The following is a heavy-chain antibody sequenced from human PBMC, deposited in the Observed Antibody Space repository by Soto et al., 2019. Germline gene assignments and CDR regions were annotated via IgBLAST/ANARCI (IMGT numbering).Heavy chain of an antibody. V-gene: IGHV3-20*04. CDR3: ARLYSSGWYGPGRY. CDR2: INWNGGST. D-gene: IGHD6-19*01. Sequence: EVQLVESGGGVVRPGGSLRLSCAASGFTFDDYGMSWVRHAPGKGLEWVSGINWNGGSTGYADSVKGRCTISRDNAKNSRYLQRNSLRAEDTALYYCARLYSSGWYGPGRYWGQGTLVTVSS. J-gene: IGHJ4*02. CDR1: GFTFDDYG.